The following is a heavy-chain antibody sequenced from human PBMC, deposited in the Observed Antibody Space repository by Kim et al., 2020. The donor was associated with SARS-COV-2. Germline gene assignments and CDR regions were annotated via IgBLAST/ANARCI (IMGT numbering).Heavy chain of an antibody. V-gene: IGHV3-21*01. CDR3: ARISIVGATYMRNYYYYYGMDV. D-gene: IGHD1-26*01. CDR1: GFTFSSYS. CDR2: ISSSSSYI. Sequence: GGSLRLSCAASGFTFSSYSMNWVRQAPGKGLEWVSSISSSSSYIYYADSVKGRFTISRDNAKNSLYLQMNSLRAEDTAVYYCARISIVGATYMRNYYYYYGMDVWGQGTTVTVSS. J-gene: IGHJ6*02.